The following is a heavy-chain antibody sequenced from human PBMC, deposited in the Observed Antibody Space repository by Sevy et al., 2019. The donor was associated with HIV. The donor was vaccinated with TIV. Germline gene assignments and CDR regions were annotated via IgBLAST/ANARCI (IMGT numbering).Heavy chain of an antibody. Sequence: ASVKVSCMVSGYTLSELSMHWVRQAPGKGLEWMGSFDPEDDETIYAQKFQGRVTMTKATSTDTAYMELNNLRSEDTAVYYCATTKDYYDSSGSPFDYWGQGTLVTVSS. CDR2: FDPEDDET. J-gene: IGHJ4*02. CDR3: ATTKDYYDSSGSPFDY. CDR1: GYTLSELS. D-gene: IGHD3-22*01. V-gene: IGHV1-24*01.